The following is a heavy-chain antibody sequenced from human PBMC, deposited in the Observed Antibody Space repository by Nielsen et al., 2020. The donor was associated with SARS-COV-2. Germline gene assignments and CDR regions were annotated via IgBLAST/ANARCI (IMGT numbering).Heavy chain of an antibody. J-gene: IGHJ6*03. D-gene: IGHD5-18*01. CDR3: AREQRRQLLTYYYYMDV. Sequence: SQTLSLTCAISGDSVSSNSAAWNWIRQSPSRGLEWLGRTYYRSKWYNDYAVSVKSRITINPDTSKNQFSLQLNSVTPEDTAVYYCAREQRRQLLTYYYYMDVWGKGTTVTVSS. CDR2: TYYRSKWYN. V-gene: IGHV6-1*01. CDR1: GDSVSSNSAA.